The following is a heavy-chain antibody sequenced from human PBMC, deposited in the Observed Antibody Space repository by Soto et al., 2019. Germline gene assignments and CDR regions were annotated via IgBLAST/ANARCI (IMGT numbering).Heavy chain of an antibody. J-gene: IGHJ4*02. CDR3: AKVSDYGDYEYIDY. Sequence: GGSLRLSCAASGFTFDDYAMHWVRQAPGKGLEWVSGISWNSGSIGYADSVKGRFTISRDNAKNSLYLQMNSLRAEDTALYYCAKVSDYGDYEYIDYWGQGTLVTVSS. CDR1: GFTFDDYA. D-gene: IGHD4-17*01. V-gene: IGHV3-9*01. CDR2: ISWNSGSI.